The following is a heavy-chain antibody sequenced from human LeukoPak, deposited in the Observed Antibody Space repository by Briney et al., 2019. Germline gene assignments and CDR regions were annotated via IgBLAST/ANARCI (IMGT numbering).Heavy chain of an antibody. D-gene: IGHD3-10*01. Sequence: PGGSLRLSCAASGFTLTDYYMSWIRQAPGKGLEWVSYISTSGSTIYYADSVKGRFTISRDNAKNSLYLQMNSLRAEDTAVYYCARSMNYYGSGSYPLDYWGQGTLVTVSS. CDR1: GFTLTDYY. J-gene: IGHJ4*02. CDR3: ARSMNYYGSGSYPLDY. CDR2: ISTSGSTI. V-gene: IGHV3-11*01.